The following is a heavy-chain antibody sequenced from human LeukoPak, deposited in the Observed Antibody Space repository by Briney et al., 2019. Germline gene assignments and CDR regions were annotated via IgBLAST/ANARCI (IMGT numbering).Heavy chain of an antibody. V-gene: IGHV3-48*01. D-gene: IGHD5-12*01. J-gene: IGHJ5*02. CDR2: ISSSSTNI. Sequence: PGGSLRLSCAASGFTFSSYSMNWVRQAPGKGLEWVSYISSSSTNIYYADSVKGRFTISRDNAKNSLCLQMNSLRAEDTAVYYCARRTGVATIGKNWFDPWGQGTLVTVSS. CDR1: GFTFSSYS. CDR3: ARRTGVATIGKNWFDP.